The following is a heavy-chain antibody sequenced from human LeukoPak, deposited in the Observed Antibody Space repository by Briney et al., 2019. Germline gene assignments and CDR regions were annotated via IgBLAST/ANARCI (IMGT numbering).Heavy chain of an antibody. J-gene: IGHJ5*02. V-gene: IGHV1-69*04. CDR1: GGTFSSYA. CDR3: AREFHGSGSYYFWFDP. CDR2: IIPILGIA. Sequence: ASVKVSCKASGGTFSSYAISWVRQAPGQGLEWMGRIIPILGIANYAQKFQGRVTITADKSTSTAYMELSSLRSEDTAVYYCAREFHGSGSYYFWFDPWGQGTLVTVSS. D-gene: IGHD3-10*01.